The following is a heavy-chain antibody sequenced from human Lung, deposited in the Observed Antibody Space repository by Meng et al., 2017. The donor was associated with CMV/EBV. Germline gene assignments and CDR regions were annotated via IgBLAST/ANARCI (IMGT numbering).Heavy chain of an antibody. J-gene: IGHJ4*02. CDR1: GFTFRRHW. Sequence: GESXKISCSTSGFTFRRHWMVWVRQAPGKGLEWVADIREDGSEKYYVDSVKGRFTISRDNANDSLFLQMNSLKGEDTAVYYCARGVTIHGETKPPASLRWGQGXLVTVSS. CDR3: ARGVTIHGETKPPASLR. V-gene: IGHV3-7*01. D-gene: IGHD3-3*01. CDR2: IREDGSEK.